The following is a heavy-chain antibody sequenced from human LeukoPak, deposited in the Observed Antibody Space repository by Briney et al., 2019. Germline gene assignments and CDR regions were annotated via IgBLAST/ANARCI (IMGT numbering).Heavy chain of an antibody. CDR1: GGSISSSSYY. D-gene: IGHD3-3*01. CDR2: IYYSEST. V-gene: IGHV4-39*01. CDR3: ARTNYDFWSGYHFDY. Sequence: SETLSLTCTVSGGSISSSSYYWGWIRQPPGKGLEWIGSIYYSESTYYNPSLKSRVTISVDTSKNQFSLKLSSVTAADTAVYYCARTNYDFWSGYHFDYWGQGTLVTVSS. J-gene: IGHJ4*02.